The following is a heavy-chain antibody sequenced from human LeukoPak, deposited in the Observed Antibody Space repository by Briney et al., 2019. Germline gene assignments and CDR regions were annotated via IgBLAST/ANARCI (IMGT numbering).Heavy chain of an antibody. CDR1: GGSISSYY. J-gene: IGHJ5*02. CDR2: ISYSGST. Sequence: SETLSLTCTVSGGSISSYYWSWIRQPPGKGLEWIGYISYSGSTNYNPSLKSRVTISVDTSKNQFSLKLSSVTAADTAVYYCARHYHWFDPWGQGTLVTVSS. CDR3: ARHYHWFDP. V-gene: IGHV4-59*08.